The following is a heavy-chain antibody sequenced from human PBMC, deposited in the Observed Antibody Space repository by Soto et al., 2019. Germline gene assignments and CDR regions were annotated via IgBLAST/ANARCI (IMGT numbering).Heavy chain of an antibody. D-gene: IGHD2-21*01. Sequence: QVHLVQSGAEVKKPGASVKVSCKASGFTFNTYYMHWVRQAPGQGLEWMGIINPSGDVTSYAQKFQGRVTMTRDTSTSTVHMEVSSLRSEDTAIYYCARGAYCGGDCYDYWGQGTLVTVSS. CDR3: ARGAYCGGDCYDY. J-gene: IGHJ4*02. CDR1: GFTFNTYY. CDR2: INPSGDVT. V-gene: IGHV1-46*02.